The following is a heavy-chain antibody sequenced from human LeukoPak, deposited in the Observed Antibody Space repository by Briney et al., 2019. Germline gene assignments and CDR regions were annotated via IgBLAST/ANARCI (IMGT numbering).Heavy chain of an antibody. D-gene: IGHD3-3*01. CDR3: AAISDFWSGYHIY. V-gene: IGHV1-18*01. CDR1: GYTFTSYG. J-gene: IGHJ4*02. Sequence: ASLKVSCKASGYTFTSYGISWVRQAPGQGLEWTGWISAYNGNTNYAQKLQGRVTMTTDTSTSTAYMELRSLRSDDTAVYYCAAISDFWSGYHIYWGQGTLVSVSS. CDR2: ISAYNGNT.